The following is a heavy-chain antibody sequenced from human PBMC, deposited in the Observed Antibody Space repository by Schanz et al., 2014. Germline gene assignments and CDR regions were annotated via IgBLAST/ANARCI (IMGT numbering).Heavy chain of an antibody. V-gene: IGHV3-21*01. Sequence: EVQLVESGGGLVKPGGSLRLSCTASGFSFDSYNMNWVRQSPGKGLEWVSIMFPGGNTYYADSVKGRFTISRDNAKNSLFLQMNSLTAEDTAVYYCVREDMVRGIRAFDIWGQGTMVTVSS. CDR2: IMFPGGNT. J-gene: IGHJ3*02. CDR1: GFSFDSYN. D-gene: IGHD3-10*01. CDR3: VREDMVRGIRAFDI.